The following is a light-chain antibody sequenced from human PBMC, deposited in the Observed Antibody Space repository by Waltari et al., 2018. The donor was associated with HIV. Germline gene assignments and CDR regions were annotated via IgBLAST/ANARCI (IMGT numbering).Light chain of an antibody. CDR1: RSDVGAYNY. CDR3: ASHAGSKDV. J-gene: IGLJ2*01. Sequence: QSALTQPPSASGSPGQSVTISCPGTRSDVGAYNYVSWFQQHPGKAPKLMIYDVTKRPSGVPDRFSGSKSGNTASLTVSGLQAEDEADYYCASHAGSKDVFGGGTRLTVL. V-gene: IGLV2-8*01. CDR2: DVT.